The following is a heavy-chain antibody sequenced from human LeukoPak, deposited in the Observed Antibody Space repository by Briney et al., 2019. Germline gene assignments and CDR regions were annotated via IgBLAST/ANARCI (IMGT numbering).Heavy chain of an antibody. D-gene: IGHD1-26*01. J-gene: IGHJ5*02. CDR1: GGSISSYY. CDR3: AKNGQSGFSFDP. V-gene: IGHV4-59*12. CDR2: IYYSGDT. Sequence: SETLSLTCTVSGGSISSYYWSWIRQPPGKGLEWIGYIYYSGDTNYNPSLKSRVTISVDTSKNQFSLKLSSVTAADTAVYYCAKNGQSGFSFDPWGQGTLVTVSS.